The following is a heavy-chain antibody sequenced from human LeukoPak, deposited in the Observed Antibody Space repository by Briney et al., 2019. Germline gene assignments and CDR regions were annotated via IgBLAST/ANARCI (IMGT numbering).Heavy chain of an antibody. CDR2: IYTSGST. J-gene: IGHJ6*02. CDR3: ARDSGDGYNTYYYYGMDV. D-gene: IGHD5-24*01. Sequence: SETLSLTCTVSGGSISSGGYYWSWIRQPAGKGLEWIGRIYTSGSTNYNPSLKSRVTMSVDTSKNQFSLKLCSVTAADTAVYYCARDSGDGYNTYYYYGMDVWGQGTTVTVSS. CDR1: GGSISSGGYY. V-gene: IGHV4-61*02.